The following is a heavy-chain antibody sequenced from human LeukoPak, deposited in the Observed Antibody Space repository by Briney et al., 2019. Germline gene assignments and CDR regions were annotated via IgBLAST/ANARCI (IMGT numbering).Heavy chain of an antibody. CDR2: IYYTGTT. J-gene: IGHJ3*02. CDR3: VRHPARGAGGYAFDI. CDR1: GGSISSYY. Sequence: SETLSLTCTVSGGSISSYYWSWIRQPPGKGLEWIAYIYYTGTTNSNPSLKSRVTISVDTSNNQFSLKLTSVTAADTAVYYCVRHPARGAGGYAFDIWGQGTMVTVSS. D-gene: IGHD2-15*01. V-gene: IGHV4-59*08.